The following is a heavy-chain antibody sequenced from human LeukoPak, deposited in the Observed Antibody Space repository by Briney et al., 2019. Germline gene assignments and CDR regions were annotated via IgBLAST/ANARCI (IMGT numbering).Heavy chain of an antibody. Sequence: ASVTVSCKASGGTFSSYAISWVRQAPGQGLEWMGGIIPIFGTANYAQKFQGRVTITTDESTSTAYMELSSLRSEDTAVYYCAREATMVRGVLGWFDPWGQGTLVTVSS. D-gene: IGHD3-10*01. CDR1: GGTFSSYA. CDR2: IIPIFGTA. J-gene: IGHJ5*02. CDR3: AREATMVRGVLGWFDP. V-gene: IGHV1-69*05.